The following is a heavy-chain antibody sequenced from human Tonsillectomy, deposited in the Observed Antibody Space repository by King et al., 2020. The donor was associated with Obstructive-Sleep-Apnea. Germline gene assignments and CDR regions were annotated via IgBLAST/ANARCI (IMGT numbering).Heavy chain of an antibody. CDR2: IYYSGSS. Sequence: VQLQESGPGLVKPSETLSLTCTVSGGSISSYYWSWIRQPPGKGLVWIGYIYYSGSSNYNPPLKSRYTISVDTSKNQFSLKLISVTAADTTVYYGARHSRVCSGGSCYHNWFDPWGQGTLVTVSS. D-gene: IGHD2-15*01. CDR1: GGSISSYY. CDR3: ARHSRVCSGGSCYHNWFDP. V-gene: IGHV4-59*08. J-gene: IGHJ5*02.